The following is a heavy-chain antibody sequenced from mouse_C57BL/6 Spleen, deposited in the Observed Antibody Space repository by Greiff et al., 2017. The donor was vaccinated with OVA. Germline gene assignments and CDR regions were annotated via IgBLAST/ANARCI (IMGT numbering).Heavy chain of an antibody. CDR2: IDPSDSYT. V-gene: IGHV1-69*01. J-gene: IGHJ1*03. Sequence: QVQLQQSGAELVMPGASVKLSCKASGYTFTSYWMHWVKQRPGQGLEWIGEIDPSDSYTNYNQKFKGKSTLTVDKSSSTAYMQLSSLTSEDSAVYYCARRYYGSSYVGWYFDVWGTGTTVTVSS. CDR3: ARRYYGSSYVGWYFDV. CDR1: GYTFTSYW. D-gene: IGHD1-1*01.